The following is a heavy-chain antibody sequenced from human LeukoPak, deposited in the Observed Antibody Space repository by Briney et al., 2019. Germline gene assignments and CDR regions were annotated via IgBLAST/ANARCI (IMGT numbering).Heavy chain of an antibody. J-gene: IGHJ4*02. V-gene: IGHV3-21*01. Sequence: GGSLRLSCAASGFTFSSYSMNWVRQAPGKGLEWVSSISSSSSYIYYADSVKGRFTISRDNAKNSLYLQMNSLRAEDTAVYYCARTITTAPQTGSDYWGQGTLVTVSP. CDR1: GFTFSSYS. D-gene: IGHD1-20*01. CDR3: ARTITTAPQTGSDY. CDR2: ISSSSSYI.